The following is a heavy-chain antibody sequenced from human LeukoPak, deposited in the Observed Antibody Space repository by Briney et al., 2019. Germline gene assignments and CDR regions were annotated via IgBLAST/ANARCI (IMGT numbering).Heavy chain of an antibody. J-gene: IGHJ4*02. V-gene: IGHV1-2*06. Sequence: SVKVSCXASGYIFTGYYMHWVRQAPGQGLEWMGRINPNSGGTNYAQKFQGRVTMTRDTSISTAYMELSRLRSDDTAVYYCARGRAAAGLFDYWGQGTLVTVSS. CDR1: GYIFTGYY. CDR2: INPNSGGT. D-gene: IGHD6-13*01. CDR3: ARGRAAAGLFDY.